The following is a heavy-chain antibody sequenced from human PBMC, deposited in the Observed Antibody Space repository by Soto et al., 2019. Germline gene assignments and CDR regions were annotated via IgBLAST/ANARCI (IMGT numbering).Heavy chain of an antibody. CDR1: GFTFSTYV. V-gene: IGHV3-23*01. J-gene: IGHJ2*01. CDR3: AKDRYDYESSDCYGCWFFDL. CDR2: ISGPGDTT. D-gene: IGHD3-22*01. Sequence: PGGSLRLSCAASGFTFSTYVMNWVRQAPGKGLEWVSTISGPGDTTYDADSVKGRFTVSRDNSDNTLYLQMNSLRAEDTAVYYCAKDRYDYESSDCYGCWFFDLWGRGTLVTVSS.